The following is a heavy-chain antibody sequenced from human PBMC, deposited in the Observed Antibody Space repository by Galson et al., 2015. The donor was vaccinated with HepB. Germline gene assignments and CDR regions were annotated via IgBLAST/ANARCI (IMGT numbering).Heavy chain of an antibody. CDR1: GFTFSSYS. D-gene: IGHD4-17*01. Sequence: SLRLSCAASGFTFSSYSMNWVRQAPGKGLEWVSYISSSSSTIYYADSVKGRFTISRDNAKNSLYLQMNSLRDEDTAVYYCARERGLLDYGDFLPGRYYYYGMDVWGQGTTVTVSS. J-gene: IGHJ6*02. CDR3: ARERGLLDYGDFLPGRYYYYGMDV. V-gene: IGHV3-48*02. CDR2: ISSSSSTI.